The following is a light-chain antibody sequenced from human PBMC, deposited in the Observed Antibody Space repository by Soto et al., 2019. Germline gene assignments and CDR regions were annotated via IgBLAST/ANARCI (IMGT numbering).Light chain of an antibody. CDR1: QSISSY. V-gene: IGKV1-39*01. Sequence: DIQMTQSPSSLSASVGDRVTITCRASQSISSYLNWYQQKPGKAPKLLIYAASSLQSGAPSRFSGSGSGTDFTLTISSLQPEDFATYFCQQSYSAPPWTFGQGTKVE. CDR2: AAS. CDR3: QQSYSAPPWT. J-gene: IGKJ1*01.